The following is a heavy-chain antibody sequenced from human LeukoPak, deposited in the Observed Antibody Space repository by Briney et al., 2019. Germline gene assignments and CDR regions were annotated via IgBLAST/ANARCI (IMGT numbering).Heavy chain of an antibody. D-gene: IGHD5-18*01. CDR3: ARERGYSYGY. CDR1: GYTFTGYY. J-gene: IGHJ4*02. CDR2: INPNSGGT. V-gene: IGHV1-2*02. Sequence: GAPVKVSCKASGYTFTGYYMHWVRQAPGQGLEWMGWINPNSGGTNYAQKFQGRVTMTRDTSISTAYMELSRLRSDDMAVYYCARERGYSYGYWGQGTLVTVPS.